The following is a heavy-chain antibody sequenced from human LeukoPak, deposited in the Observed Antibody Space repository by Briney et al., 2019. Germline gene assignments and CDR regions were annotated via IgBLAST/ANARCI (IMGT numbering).Heavy chain of an antibody. V-gene: IGHV3-30*04. Sequence: GGTLRLSCAASGFTFDSYAIHWVRQAPGKGLEWVAVISYDGSNKYYADVVKGRFTMSRDNVKNTLYLQMNSLRVEDTAVYYCARDPRNVGLAPWGQGTLVTVSS. J-gene: IGHJ5*02. D-gene: IGHD2-15*01. CDR2: ISYDGSNK. CDR1: GFTFDSYA. CDR3: ARDPRNVGLAP.